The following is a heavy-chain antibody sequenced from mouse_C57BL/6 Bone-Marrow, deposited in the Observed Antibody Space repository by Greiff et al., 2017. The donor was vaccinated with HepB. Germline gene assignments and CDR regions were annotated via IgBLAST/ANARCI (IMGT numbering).Heavy chain of an antibody. Sequence: QVHVKQPGAELVRPGSSVKLSCKASGDTFTSYWMHWVKQRPIQGLEWIGNIDPSDSETHYNQKFKDKATLTVDKSSSTAYMQLSSLTSEDSAVYYCARGTTVVSSFDYWGQGTTLTVSS. V-gene: IGHV1-52*01. CDR3: ARGTTVVSSFDY. D-gene: IGHD1-1*01. J-gene: IGHJ2*01. CDR1: GDTFTSYW. CDR2: IDPSDSET.